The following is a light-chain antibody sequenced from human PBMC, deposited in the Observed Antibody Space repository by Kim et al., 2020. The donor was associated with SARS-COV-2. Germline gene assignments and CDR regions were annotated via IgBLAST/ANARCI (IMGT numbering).Light chain of an antibody. J-gene: IGLJ2*01. V-gene: IGLV1-44*01. Sequence: QSVLTQPPSASGTPGQRVTISCSGSSSNIGSNTVNWYRQLPGTAPKLLVYSNNQRPSGVPDRFSGSKSGTSASLAISGLQSEDEADYYCASWEDSLNGRVVFGGGTQLTVL. CDR2: SNN. CDR1: SSNIGSNT. CDR3: ASWEDSLNGRVV.